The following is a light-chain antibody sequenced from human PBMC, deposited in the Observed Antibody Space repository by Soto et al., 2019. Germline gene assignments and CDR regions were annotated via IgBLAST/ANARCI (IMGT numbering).Light chain of an antibody. V-gene: IGLV1-40*01. CDR2: DNN. Sequence: SALTQPPSVSGAPGQRVTISCPGSSFNIGAGYDVHWYQHLPGAAPKLLIYDNNNRPSGVPDRFSGSKSGTSASLAITGLQAKDEVEYYCQTYDSGLSGYVFGTGTKVTVL. CDR1: SFNIGAGYD. CDR3: QTYDSGLSGYV. J-gene: IGLJ1*01.